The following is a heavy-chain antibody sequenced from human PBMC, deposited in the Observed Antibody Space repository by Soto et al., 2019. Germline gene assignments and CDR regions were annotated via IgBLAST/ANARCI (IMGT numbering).Heavy chain of an antibody. CDR2: ISAYNGNT. Sequence: XSVKLSCKASGYALTSYGISWGRQAPRQGLEWMGWISAYNGNTNYAQKLQGRVTMTTDTSTSTAYMGLRSLRSDDTAVYYCAKLPGWELLWLYPWGPGALVNVHS. V-gene: IGHV1-18*04. D-gene: IGHD1-26*01. J-gene: IGHJ5*02. CDR1: GYALTSYG. CDR3: AKLPGWELLWLYP.